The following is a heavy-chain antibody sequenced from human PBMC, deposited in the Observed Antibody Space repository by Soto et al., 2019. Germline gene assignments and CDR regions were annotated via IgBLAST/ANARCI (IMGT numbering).Heavy chain of an antibody. CDR3: ARENREDSTVVPDI. Sequence: ASVKVSCKTSGYTFTNYFIHWVRQAPGQGLEWMGLIDPRGGRPNYAQKFQDRVIMTSDTSTATVYMELSSVIFEDTAIYYCARENREDSTVVPDIWGQGKRVPVSS. V-gene: IGHV1-46*01. D-gene: IGHD3-22*01. CDR1: GYTFTNYF. CDR2: IDPRGGRP. J-gene: IGHJ3*02.